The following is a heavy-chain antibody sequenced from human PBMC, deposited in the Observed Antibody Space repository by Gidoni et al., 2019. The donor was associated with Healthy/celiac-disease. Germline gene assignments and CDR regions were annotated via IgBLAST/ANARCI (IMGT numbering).Heavy chain of an antibody. Sequence: EVQLVESGGGLVQPGGSLRLSCAASGFTFSSYDMHWVRQATGKGMEWVSAIGTAGDTYYPGSVKGRFTISRENAKNSLYLQMNSLRAGDTAVYYCARAGTTVTTADAFDIWGQGTMVTVSS. CDR2: IGTAGDT. D-gene: IGHD4-17*01. J-gene: IGHJ3*02. CDR1: GFTFSSYD. V-gene: IGHV3-13*01. CDR3: ARAGTTVTTADAFDI.